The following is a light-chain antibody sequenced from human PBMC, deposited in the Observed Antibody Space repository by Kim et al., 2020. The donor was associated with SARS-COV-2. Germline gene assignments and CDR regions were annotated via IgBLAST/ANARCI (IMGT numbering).Light chain of an antibody. CDR3: QVWDSSSDHPYV. CDR2: YDS. V-gene: IGLV3-21*04. Sequence: SYELTQPPSVSVAPGKTARITCGGNNIGSKSVHWYQQKPGRAPVLVIYYDSDRPSGIPERFSGSNSGNTATLTISRVEAGDEADYYCQVWDSSSDHPYVFGTGTKVTVL. CDR1: NIGSKS. J-gene: IGLJ1*01.